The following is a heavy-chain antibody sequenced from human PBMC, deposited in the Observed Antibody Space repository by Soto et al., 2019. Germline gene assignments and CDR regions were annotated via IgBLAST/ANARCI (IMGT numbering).Heavy chain of an antibody. CDR3: ARIITMYYYGMDV. CDR2: ISSSGSTI. CDR1: GFTFIRYE. Sequence: PGGSLRLSCAASGFTFIRYEMNWVRQAPGKGLEWVSYISSSGSTIYYADSVKGRFTISRDNAKNSLYLQMNSLRAEDTAVYYCARIITMYYYGMDVWGQGTTVTVSS. V-gene: IGHV3-48*03. J-gene: IGHJ6*02. D-gene: IGHD3-3*01.